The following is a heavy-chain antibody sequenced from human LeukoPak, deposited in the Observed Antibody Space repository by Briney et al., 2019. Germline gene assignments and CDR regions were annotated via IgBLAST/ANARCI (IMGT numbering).Heavy chain of an antibody. V-gene: IGHV5-51*01. Sequence: PGESLNISCKGSGYTFTNYWIGWVRQMPGKGLEWMGIIYPGDSDTRYSPSFQGQVTISADKSISTAYLQWSSLKASDTAMYYCARTGYSSGWYGGFDIWGQGTMVTVSS. CDR1: GYTFTNYW. CDR3: ARTGYSSGWYGGFDI. CDR2: IYPGDSDT. J-gene: IGHJ3*02. D-gene: IGHD6-19*01.